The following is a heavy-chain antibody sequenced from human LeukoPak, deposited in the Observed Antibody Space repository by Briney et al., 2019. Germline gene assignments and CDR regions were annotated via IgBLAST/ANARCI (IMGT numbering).Heavy chain of an antibody. D-gene: IGHD3-3*01. Sequence: SETLSLTCTVSGGSISSSSYYWGWIRQPPGKGLEWIGSIYYSGSTYYNPSLKSRVTISVDTSKNQFSLKLSSVTAADTAVYYRARHRITIFGVVIIPFDYWGQGTLVTVSS. CDR1: GGSISSSSYY. J-gene: IGHJ4*02. CDR2: IYYSGST. CDR3: ARHRITIFGVVIIPFDY. V-gene: IGHV4-39*01.